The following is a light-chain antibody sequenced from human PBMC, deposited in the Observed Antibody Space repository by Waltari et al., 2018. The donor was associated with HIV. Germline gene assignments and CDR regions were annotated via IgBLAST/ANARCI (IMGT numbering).Light chain of an antibody. CDR3: SSWDDSLSVVYV. Sequence: QSVLTQPPSASGTSGQRVTISCSGSDFNIGANTVNWYQQVPGMAPKLLIYSDHQRPSGVPDRFSGSKSGTSASLAISGLQSEDEANYYCSSWDDSLSVVYVFGTGTKVTVL. CDR2: SDH. CDR1: DFNIGANT. V-gene: IGLV1-44*01. J-gene: IGLJ1*01.